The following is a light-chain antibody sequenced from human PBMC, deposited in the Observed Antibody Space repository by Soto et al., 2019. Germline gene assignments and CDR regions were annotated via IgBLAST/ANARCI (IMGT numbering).Light chain of an antibody. CDR2: VTSDGSH. CDR1: SGHSDYA. J-gene: IGLJ3*02. V-gene: IGLV4-69*01. CDR3: QAWGTGGV. Sequence: QLVLTQSPSASASPGASVKLTCTLSSGHSDYAIAWHQQQPEKGPRYLMKVTSDGSHTKGDGIPDRFSGSSSGADRYLTISSLRSDDEADYYCQAWGTGGVFGGGTKVTGL.